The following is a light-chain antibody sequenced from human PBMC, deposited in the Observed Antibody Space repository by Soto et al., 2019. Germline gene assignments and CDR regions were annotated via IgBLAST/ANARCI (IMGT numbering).Light chain of an antibody. CDR2: EVS. CDR3: CSYTNSNTLV. CDR1: SSDVGGYNY. J-gene: IGLJ1*01. Sequence: QSAPTQPASVSGSPGQSITISCNGTSSDVGGYNYVSWYQQHPGKAPKVMIYEVSNRPSGVSNRFSGSKSGNTASLTISGLQAEDEADYYCCSYTNSNTLVFGTGTKLTVL. V-gene: IGLV2-14*01.